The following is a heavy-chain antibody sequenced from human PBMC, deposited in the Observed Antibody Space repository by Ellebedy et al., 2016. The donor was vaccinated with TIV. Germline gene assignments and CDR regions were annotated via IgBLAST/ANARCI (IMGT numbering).Heavy chain of an antibody. CDR2: ISYTGRT. CDR3: ARYCGTDCYLDKNSFHV. V-gene: IGHV4-39*01. J-gene: IGHJ3*01. D-gene: IGHD2-21*02. Sequence: MPSETLSLTCSVSGDSLASSAYYWGWIRQPPGQGLEWIGSISYTGRTFYTPSLNRRLTMSVDTSRNQFSLNLNSVTAADTAVYYCARYCGTDCYLDKNSFHVWGQGTVVTVSS. CDR1: GDSLASSAYY.